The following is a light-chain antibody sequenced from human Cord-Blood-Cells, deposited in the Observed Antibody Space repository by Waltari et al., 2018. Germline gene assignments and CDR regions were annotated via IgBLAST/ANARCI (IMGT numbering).Light chain of an antibody. Sequence: QSALTQPASVSGSPGQSITISCTGTSSDVGSYNLVSWYQQYPGKAPKLMIYEGSKRPSGVSNRFAGSKSGNTASLTIAGVQAEDEADYYCCSYAGSSTVVFGGGTKLTGL. CDR1: SSDVGSYNL. V-gene: IGLV2-23*01. CDR2: EGS. J-gene: IGLJ2*01. CDR3: CSYAGSSTVV.